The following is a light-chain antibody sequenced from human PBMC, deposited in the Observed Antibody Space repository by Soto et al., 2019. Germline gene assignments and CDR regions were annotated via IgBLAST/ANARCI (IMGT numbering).Light chain of an antibody. CDR3: QHYGSSGT. CDR1: QSVSSSY. Sequence: EIVLTQSPGTLSLSPGERATLSCRASQSVSSSYLAWYQQKPGQAPRLLIYGASSRATGIPDRFSGSGSGTDFTLTIRRLEPEDFAVYYCQHYGSSGTFGQGTKVDIK. V-gene: IGKV3-20*01. CDR2: GAS. J-gene: IGKJ1*01.